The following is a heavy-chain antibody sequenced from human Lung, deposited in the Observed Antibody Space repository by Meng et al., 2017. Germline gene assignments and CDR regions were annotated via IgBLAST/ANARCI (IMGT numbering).Heavy chain of an antibody. J-gene: IGHJ4*02. CDR1: GGSFSDYY. CDR2: INHSGST. V-gene: IGHV4-34*01. D-gene: IGHD4-11*01. CDR3: ARGPTTMAHDFDY. Sequence: QVQLKQVGEGLLKPPETLSLACVVSGGSFSDYYWSWLRQPPGKGLEWIGEINHSGSTNYNPSLESRATISVDTSQNNLSLKLSSVTAADSAVYYCARGPTTMAHDFDYWGQGTLVTAPQ.